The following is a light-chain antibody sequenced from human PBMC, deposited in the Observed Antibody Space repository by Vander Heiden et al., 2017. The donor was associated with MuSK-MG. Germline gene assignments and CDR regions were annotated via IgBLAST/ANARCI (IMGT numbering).Light chain of an antibody. CDR2: KAS. Sequence: DIQMTQPPSTLSASVGDRVTITCRASQSISSWLAWYQQKPGKAPKLLIYKASSLESGVPSRFSGSGSGTEFTLTISSLQPDDFATYYCQQYNSYLITFGPGTKVDIK. CDR1: QSISSW. V-gene: IGKV1-5*03. J-gene: IGKJ3*01. CDR3: QQYNSYLIT.